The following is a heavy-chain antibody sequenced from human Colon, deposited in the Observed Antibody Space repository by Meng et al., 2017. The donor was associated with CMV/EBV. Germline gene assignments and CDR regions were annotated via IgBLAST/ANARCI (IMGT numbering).Heavy chain of an antibody. D-gene: IGHD3-22*01. CDR1: GFIVSSNY. CDR2: IFTDDRT. J-gene: IGHJ4*02. V-gene: IGHV3-66*01. CDR3: AREYFYDKGRRSFDL. Sequence: QGVGLGGGLVRPGGSMRLSCAASGFIVSSNYMNWVRQAPGKGLEWVSVIFTDDRTYYADSVKGRFTISRDDSKNTVSLQMNSLRAEDTAVYYCAREYFYDKGRRSFDLWGQGTLVTVSS.